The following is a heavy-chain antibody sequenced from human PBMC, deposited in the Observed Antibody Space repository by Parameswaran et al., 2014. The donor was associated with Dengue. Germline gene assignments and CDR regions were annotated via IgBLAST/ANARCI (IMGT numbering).Heavy chain of an antibody. J-gene: IGHJ6*02. CDR1: GGSFSGYY. D-gene: IGHD3-22*01. V-gene: IGHV4-34*01. CDR3: ARALITMIVVAPYYYGMDV. Sequence: ASETLSLTCAVYGGSFSGYYWSWIRQPPGKGLEWIGEINHSGSTNYNPSLKSRVTISVDTSKNQFSLKLSSVTAADTAVYYCARALITMIVVAPYYYGMDVWGQGTTVTVSS. CDR2: INHSGST.